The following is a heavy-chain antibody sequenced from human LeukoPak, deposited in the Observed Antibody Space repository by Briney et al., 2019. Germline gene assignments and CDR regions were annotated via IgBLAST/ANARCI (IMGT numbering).Heavy chain of an antibody. CDR3: AKGSGTYYTVRTYYFDY. CDR2: ITGGGGTT. CDR1: GFTFSGYA. J-gene: IGHJ4*02. Sequence: GGSLRLSCAASGFTFSGYAMSWVRQAPGKGREWVSAITGGGGTTYYADSVKVRFTISRDNSKNTVDLQMNSLRAEDTAVYYCAKGSGTYYTVRTYYFDYWGQGTLVTVSS. D-gene: IGHD1-26*01. V-gene: IGHV3-23*01.